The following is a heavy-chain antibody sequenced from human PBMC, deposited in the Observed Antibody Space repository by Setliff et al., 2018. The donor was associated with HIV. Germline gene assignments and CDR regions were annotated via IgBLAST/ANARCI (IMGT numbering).Heavy chain of an antibody. CDR3: AKDGISGGAYPPYYFDY. D-gene: IGHD2-15*01. V-gene: IGHV3-23*01. Sequence: GSLRLSCAASGFTFNTYAKSWVRQAPGKGLEWVSVISGSGGSTFYADSVKGRFTISRDNSKNTLYLQMNRLRVEDTAVYYCAKDGISGGAYPPYYFDYWGHGTLVTVSS. CDR1: GFTFNTYA. CDR2: ISGSGGST. J-gene: IGHJ4*01.